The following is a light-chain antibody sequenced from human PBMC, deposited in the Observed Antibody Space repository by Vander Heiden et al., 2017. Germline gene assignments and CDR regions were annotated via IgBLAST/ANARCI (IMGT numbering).Light chain of an antibody. CDR1: KLGDKY. CDR2: QDS. J-gene: IGLJ2*01. Sequence: SYELTQPPSVSVSPGQTASITCSGDKLGDKYACWYQQKPGQSPVLVIYQDSKRPSGIPERFSGSNSGNTATLNISGTQAMDEADYYSPEWDSSTVVFGGGTKLTVL. V-gene: IGLV3-1*01. CDR3: PEWDSSTVV.